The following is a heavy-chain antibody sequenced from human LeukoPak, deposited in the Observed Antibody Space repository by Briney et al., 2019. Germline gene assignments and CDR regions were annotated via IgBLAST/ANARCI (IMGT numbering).Heavy chain of an antibody. CDR1: GGFISSSSYY. J-gene: IGHJ4*02. Sequence: ETLSLTCTVSGGFISSSSYYWGWIRQPPGKGLEWIGSIYYSGSTYYNPSLKSRVTISVDTSKNQFSLKLSSVTAADTAVYYCARGFCSNTRCYKEMATILPDYWGQGTLVTVSS. CDR3: ARGFCSNTRCYKEMATILPDY. V-gene: IGHV4-39*07. D-gene: IGHD2-2*02. CDR2: IYYSGST.